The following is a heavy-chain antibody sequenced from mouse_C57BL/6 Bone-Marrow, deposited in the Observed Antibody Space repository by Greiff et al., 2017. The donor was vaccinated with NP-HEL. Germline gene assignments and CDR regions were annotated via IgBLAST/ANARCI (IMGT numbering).Heavy chain of an antibody. J-gene: IGHJ2*01. CDR3: ARQAENWDYFDY. CDR1: GYTFTTYP. V-gene: IGHV1-47*01. Sequence: VQWVESGAELVKPGASVKMSCKASGYTFTTYPIEWMKQNHGKSLEWIGNFHPYNDDTKYNEKFKGKATLTVEKSSSTVYLELSRLTSDDSAVYYCARQAENWDYFDYWGQGTTLTVSS. D-gene: IGHD4-1*01. CDR2: FHPYNDDT.